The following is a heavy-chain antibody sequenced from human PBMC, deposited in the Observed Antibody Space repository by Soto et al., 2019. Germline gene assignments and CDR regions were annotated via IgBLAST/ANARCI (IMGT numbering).Heavy chain of an antibody. V-gene: IGHV1-18*01. CDR2: ISAYNGNT. CDR3: ARDDPHVLYYDSSGSYYFDS. Sequence: QVQLVQSGAEVKKPGASVKVSCKASGYTFTSYVISWVRQAPGQGLEWMGWISAYNGNTNHAQKLQGRVTMTTDTSTSTAYMELRSMRSDDTAVYYWARDDPHVLYYDSSGSYYFDSWGQGTLVTVS. D-gene: IGHD3-22*01. J-gene: IGHJ4*02. CDR1: GYTFTSYV.